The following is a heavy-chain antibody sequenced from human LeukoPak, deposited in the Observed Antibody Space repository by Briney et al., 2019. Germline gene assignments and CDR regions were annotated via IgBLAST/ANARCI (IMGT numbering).Heavy chain of an antibody. Sequence: GGSLRLSCAASGFTFSSYGMHWVRQAPGRGLEWVAVIWYDGSNKYYPDSVQGRFTISRDNSKNTLYLQVNSLRAEDTAVYYCARDRSMSGWYIDLWGRGTLVTVSS. CDR1: GFTFSSYG. V-gene: IGHV3-33*01. CDR2: IWYDGSNK. J-gene: IGHJ2*01. D-gene: IGHD2/OR15-2a*01. CDR3: ARDRSMSGWYIDL.